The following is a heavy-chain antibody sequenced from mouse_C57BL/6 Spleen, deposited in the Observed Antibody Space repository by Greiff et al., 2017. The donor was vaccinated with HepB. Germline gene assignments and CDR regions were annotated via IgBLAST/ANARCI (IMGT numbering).Heavy chain of an antibody. CDR2: IYPRSGNT. Sequence: QVQLQQSGAELARPGASVKLSCKASGYTFTSYGISWVKQSTGQGLEWIGEIYPRSGNTYYNEKFKGKATLTADKSSSTAYMELRSLTSEDSAVYFCARRGSSYPYYFDYWGQGTTLTVSS. V-gene: IGHV1-81*01. J-gene: IGHJ2*01. D-gene: IGHD1-1*01. CDR1: GYTFTSYG. CDR3: ARRGSSYPYYFDY.